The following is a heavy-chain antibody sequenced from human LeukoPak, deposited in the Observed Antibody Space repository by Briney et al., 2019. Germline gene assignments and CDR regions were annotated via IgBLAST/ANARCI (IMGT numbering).Heavy chain of an antibody. D-gene: IGHD3-3*01. J-gene: IGHJ4*02. CDR1: GFTFNSYT. V-gene: IGHV3-21*01. CDR2: IGSRSTYI. Sequence: KAGGSLRLSCAAPGFTFNSYTMNWVRQAPGKGLEWVSSIGSRSTYIYYADSVKGRFVISRDSANNSVYLQMNSLRAEDTAVYYCSRDGIFTGWGQGTLVTVSS. CDR3: SRDGIFTG.